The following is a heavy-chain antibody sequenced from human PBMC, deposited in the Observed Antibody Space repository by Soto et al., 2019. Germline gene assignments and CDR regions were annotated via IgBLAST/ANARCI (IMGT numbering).Heavy chain of an antibody. CDR1: GFTFSSYG. J-gene: IGHJ4*02. CDR2: ISYDASNK. Sequence: PGGSLRLSCAASGFTFSSYGMHWVRQAPGKGLEWVAVISYDASNKYYADSVKGRFTISRDNSKNTLYLQMNRLRAEDTAVYYRAKDLIAAAGNGYWGQGTLVTVSS. D-gene: IGHD6-13*01. V-gene: IGHV3-30*18. CDR3: AKDLIAAAGNGY.